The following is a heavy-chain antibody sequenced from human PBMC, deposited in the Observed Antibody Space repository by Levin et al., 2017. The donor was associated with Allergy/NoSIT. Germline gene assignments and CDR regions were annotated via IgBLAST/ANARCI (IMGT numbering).Heavy chain of an antibody. V-gene: IGHV3-30-3*01. CDR3: ARDKSAGWVEDDILTGYYDY. Sequence: LSLPCAASGFTFRSSAMHWVRQAPGKGLEWVAVISYDGSNKYYADSVKGRFTISRDNSKNTLYLQMNSLRAEDTAVYYCARDKSAGWVEDDILTGYYDYWGQGTLVTVSS. D-gene: IGHD3-9*01. CDR1: GFTFRSSA. CDR2: ISYDGSNK. J-gene: IGHJ4*02.